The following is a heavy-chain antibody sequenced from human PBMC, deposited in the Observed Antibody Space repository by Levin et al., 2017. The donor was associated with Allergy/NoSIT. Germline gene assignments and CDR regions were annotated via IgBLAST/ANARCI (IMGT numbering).Heavy chain of an antibody. D-gene: IGHD6-6*01. CDR2: TYYRSKWDN. Sequence: SQTLSLTCAISGDRVSNNRAAWNWIRQSPSRGLEWLGRTYYRSKWDNDYAVSVKSRITINPDTSKNQFSLQLNSVSPEDTAVYFCARGYSSSSKAFDYWGQGTLVTVSS. J-gene: IGHJ4*02. CDR1: GDRVSNNRAA. V-gene: IGHV6-1*01. CDR3: ARGYSSSSKAFDY.